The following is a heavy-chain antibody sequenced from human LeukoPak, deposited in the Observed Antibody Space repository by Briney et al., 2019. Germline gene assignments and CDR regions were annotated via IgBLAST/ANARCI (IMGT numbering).Heavy chain of an antibody. D-gene: IGHD6-19*01. CDR2: INPDSGGT. Sequence: ASVKVSCKASGYTFSGYYMHWVRQAPGQGLEWMGWINPDSGGTNYGQNFQGRVAMTRDTAINTAYMELSRLRSDDTAVYYCARERFYSSGSKSNRVDYWGQGTLVTVSS. CDR3: ARERFYSSGSKSNRVDY. CDR1: GYTFSGYY. J-gene: IGHJ4*02. V-gene: IGHV1-2*02.